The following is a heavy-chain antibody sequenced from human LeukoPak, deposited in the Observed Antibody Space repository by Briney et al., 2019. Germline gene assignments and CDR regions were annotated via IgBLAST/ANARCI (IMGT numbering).Heavy chain of an antibody. CDR1: GGSISSSCYY. Sequence: SETLSLTCTVSGGSISSSCYYWGWIRQPPGKGLEWIGSIYYSGSTYYNASLKSRVTISVDTSKNQFSLKLSSVTAADTAVYYCARKRSGWYSPWGQGTLVTVSS. J-gene: IGHJ5*02. CDR2: IYYSGST. D-gene: IGHD6-19*01. CDR3: ARKRSGWYSP. V-gene: IGHV4-39*01.